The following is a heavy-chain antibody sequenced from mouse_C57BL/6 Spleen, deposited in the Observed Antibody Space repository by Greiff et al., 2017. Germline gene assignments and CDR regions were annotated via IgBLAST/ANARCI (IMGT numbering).Heavy chain of an antibody. V-gene: IGHV1-63*01. D-gene: IGHD1-1*01. CDR1: GYTFTNYW. Sequence: QVQLKQSGAELVRPGTSVKMSCKASGYTFTNYWIGWAKQRPGHGLEWIGDIYPGGGYTKYNEKFKGKATLTEDKSSSTAYMQFSSLTSEDSAIYYCARCDGTEPYYYAMDYWGQGTSVTVSS. CDR2: IYPGGGYT. J-gene: IGHJ4*01. CDR3: ARCDGTEPYYYAMDY.